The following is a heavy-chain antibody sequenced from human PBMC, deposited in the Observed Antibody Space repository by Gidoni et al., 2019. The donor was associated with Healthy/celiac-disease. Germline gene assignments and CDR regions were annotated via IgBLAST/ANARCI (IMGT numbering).Heavy chain of an antibody. D-gene: IGHD6-19*01. Sequence: QVQLQESGPGLVKPSQTLSLTCTVSGGSISSGGYYWSWIRQYPGKGLEWIGYIYYSGSTYYNPSLKSRVTISVDTSKNQFSLKLSSVTAADTAVYYCARGHLREAVAFDAFDIWGQGTMVTVSS. CDR3: ARGHLREAVAFDAFDI. CDR2: IYYSGST. V-gene: IGHV4-31*03. J-gene: IGHJ3*02. CDR1: GGSISSGGYY.